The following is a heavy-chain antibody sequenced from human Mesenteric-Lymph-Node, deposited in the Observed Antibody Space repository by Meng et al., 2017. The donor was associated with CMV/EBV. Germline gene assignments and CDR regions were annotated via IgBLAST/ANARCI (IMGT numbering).Heavy chain of an antibody. J-gene: IGHJ4*02. V-gene: IGHV3-48*03. CDR3: AGVLRGEAYFDY. Sequence: GGSLRLSCAASGFTFSSYEMNWVRQAPGKGLEWVSYISSSGSTMYYADSVKGRLTISRDNAKNSLYLQMNSLRAEDTAVYYCAGVLRGEAYFDYWGQGTLVTVSS. CDR2: ISSSGSTM. CDR1: GFTFSSYE.